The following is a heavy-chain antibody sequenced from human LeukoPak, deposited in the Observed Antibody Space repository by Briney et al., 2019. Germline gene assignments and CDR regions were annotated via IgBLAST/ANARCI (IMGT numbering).Heavy chain of an antibody. CDR1: GFTFSSYA. D-gene: IGHD3-3*01. V-gene: IGHV3-30*03. CDR2: ISYDGNNK. Sequence: GGSLRLSCVASGFTFSSYAMHWVRQTAGKGLEWVAVISYDGNNKYCADSVKGRFTISRDNAKNSLYLQMNSLRAEDTAVYYCARGRISGYYNYWGQGTLVTVSS. CDR3: ARGRISGYYNY. J-gene: IGHJ4*02.